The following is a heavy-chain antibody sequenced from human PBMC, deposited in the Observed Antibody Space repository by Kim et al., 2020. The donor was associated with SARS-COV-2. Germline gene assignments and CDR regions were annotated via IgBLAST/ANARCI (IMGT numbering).Heavy chain of an antibody. J-gene: IGHJ4*02. CDR3: ARGKAAAGTPFFDY. V-gene: IGHV6-1*01. D-gene: IGHD6-13*01. Sequence: AVTVKSRITINPDTSKNQFSLQLNSVTPEDTAVYYCARGKAAAGTPFFDYWGQGTLVTVSS.